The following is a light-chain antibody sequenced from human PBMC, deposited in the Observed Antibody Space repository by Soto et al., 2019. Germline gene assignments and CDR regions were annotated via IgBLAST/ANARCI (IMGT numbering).Light chain of an antibody. CDR1: QSIYNY. Sequence: DIQMTQSPSSLSASVGDRVTITCRASQSIYNYLNWYQQKPGKAPSLLIYVASSLQGGVPSRFSGSRSGTDFTLTISSRQPEDFATYYCQQRYKTPPTFGQGTRLEIK. V-gene: IGKV1-39*01. CDR3: QQRYKTPPT. CDR2: VAS. J-gene: IGKJ5*01.